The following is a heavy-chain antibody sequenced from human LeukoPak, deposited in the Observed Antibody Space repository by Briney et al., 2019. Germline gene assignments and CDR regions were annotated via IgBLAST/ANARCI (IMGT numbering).Heavy chain of an antibody. CDR1: GFTFSNYW. J-gene: IGHJ4*02. V-gene: IGHV3-74*01. D-gene: IGHD6-6*01. CDR3: ARGYSSSYRIDY. CDR2: INTDGSST. Sequence: GGSLRLSCAASGFTFSNYWMHLVRQAPGKGLVWVSRINTDGSSTTYADSVKGPFTISRDNAKNTLYLQMNSLSAEDTSVYYCARGYSSSYRIDYWGQGTLVTVSS.